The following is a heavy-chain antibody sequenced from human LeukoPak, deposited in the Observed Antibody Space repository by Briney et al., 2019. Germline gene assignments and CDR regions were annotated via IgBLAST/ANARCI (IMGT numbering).Heavy chain of an antibody. CDR2: ISGSGGST. D-gene: IGHD6-13*01. Sequence: GGSLRLSCAASGFTFSSYAMSWVRQAPGKGLEWVSAISGSGGSTYYADSVKGRFTISRDNSKNTLYLQMNSLRAEDTAVYYCAKDFKYSSSWYVGYYFDYWGQGTLVTVSS. CDR3: AKDFKYSSSWYVGYYFDY. J-gene: IGHJ4*02. CDR1: GFTFSSYA. V-gene: IGHV3-23*01.